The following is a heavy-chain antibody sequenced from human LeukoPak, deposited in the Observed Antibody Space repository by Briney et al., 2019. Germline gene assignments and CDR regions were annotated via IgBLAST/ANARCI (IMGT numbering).Heavy chain of an antibody. CDR2: IYTTGRT. V-gene: IGHV4-61*02. CDR3: ARVRCTNGICYAGYYYYMDV. J-gene: IGHJ6*03. CDR1: GGSINSGTYY. D-gene: IGHD2-8*01. Sequence: SEPLSLTCTVPGGSINSGTYYWSWIRQPAGKGLEWIGRIYTTGRTKYNPSLKSRVTISVDTSKNQFSLKLSSVTAADTAVYYCARVRCTNGICYAGYYYYMDVWGKGTTVTVSS.